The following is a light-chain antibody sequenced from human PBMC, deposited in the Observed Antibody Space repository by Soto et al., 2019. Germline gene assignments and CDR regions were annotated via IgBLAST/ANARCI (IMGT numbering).Light chain of an antibody. CDR2: DVS. Sequence: EIVLTQSPVTLSLSPGERATLSCRASQSVYTYLAWYQQKPGQAPRLLIYDVSNRATGIPARFSGRGSGTDFSLTISSLEPEDFAVYYCQQRSNWPVTFGRGTKVEIK. J-gene: IGKJ4*01. V-gene: IGKV3-11*01. CDR1: QSVYTY. CDR3: QQRSNWPVT.